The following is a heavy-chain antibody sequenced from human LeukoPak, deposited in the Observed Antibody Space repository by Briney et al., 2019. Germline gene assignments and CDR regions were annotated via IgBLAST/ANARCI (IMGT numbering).Heavy chain of an antibody. V-gene: IGHV5-51*07. CDR2: IYPGDSDT. CDR3: ARLVTTVTTYYFDY. Sequence: GESLKISCKGSAYSFTTYWIGWVHQMPGKGLEWMGIIYPGDSDTRYSPSFQGQVTISADKSISTAYLQWSSLKASDTAMYYCARLVTTVTTYYFDYWGQGSLVTVSS. CDR1: AYSFTTYW. D-gene: IGHD4-17*01. J-gene: IGHJ4*02.